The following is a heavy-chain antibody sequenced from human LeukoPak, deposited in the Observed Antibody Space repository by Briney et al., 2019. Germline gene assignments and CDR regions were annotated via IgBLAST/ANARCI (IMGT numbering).Heavy chain of an antibody. D-gene: IGHD6-19*01. CDR2: ISYDGSNK. Sequence: PGGSLRLSCAASGFTFSSYAMHWVRQAPGKGLEWVAVISYDGSNKYYADSVKGLFTISRDNSKNPLYLQMNSLRAEDTAVYYCAREDFGSSGWYRPRGVIDYWGQGTLVTVSS. CDR1: GFTFSSYA. CDR3: AREDFGSSGWYRPRGVIDY. V-gene: IGHV3-30-3*01. J-gene: IGHJ4*02.